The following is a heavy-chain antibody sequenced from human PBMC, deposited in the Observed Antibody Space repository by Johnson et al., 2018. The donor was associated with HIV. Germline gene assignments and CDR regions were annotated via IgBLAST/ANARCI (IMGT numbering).Heavy chain of an antibody. CDR1: GLSVSINY. CDR2: IHSGGST. CDR3: ARDPGPGSSSHERSWGGFDI. D-gene: IGHD6-6*01. Sequence: EVQLVESGGGVVQPGGSLRLSCAVSGLSVSINYITWVRQAPGKGLEWVSVIHSGGSTYYADSVKGRFTISRDNSKNSLYLQMNSLRVDDTAVYYCARDPGPGSSSHERSWGGFDIWGQGTMVTVSS. V-gene: IGHV3-66*01. J-gene: IGHJ3*02.